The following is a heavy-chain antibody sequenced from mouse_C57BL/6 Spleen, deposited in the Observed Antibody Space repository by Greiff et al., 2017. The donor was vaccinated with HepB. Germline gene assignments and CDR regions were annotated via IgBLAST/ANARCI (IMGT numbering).Heavy chain of an antibody. J-gene: IGHJ3*01. CDR3: TAGGRQLRLRTAWFAY. V-gene: IGHV1-15*01. D-gene: IGHD3-2*02. CDR1: GYTFTDYE. CDR2: IDPETGGT. Sequence: QVQLKESGAELVRPGASVTLSCKASGYTFTDYEMHWVKQTPVHGLEWIGAIDPETGGTAYNQKFKGKAILTADKSSSTAYMELRSLTSEDSAVYYFTAGGRQLRLRTAWFAYWGQGTLVTVSA.